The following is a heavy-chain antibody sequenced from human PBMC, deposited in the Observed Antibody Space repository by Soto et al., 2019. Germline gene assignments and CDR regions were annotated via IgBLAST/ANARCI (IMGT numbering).Heavy chain of an antibody. CDR3: ARVSTSASGSYYTLDY. Sequence: SETLSLTCTVSGESISSHYWSWIRQPPGKGLEWIGFGSTKYNPSLKSRIRISVDTSKNQFSLNLTSATAADTAVYYCARVSTSASGSYYTLDYWGQGTLVTVSS. V-gene: IGHV4-59*11. J-gene: IGHJ4*02. D-gene: IGHD3-10*01. CDR2: GST. CDR1: GESISSHY.